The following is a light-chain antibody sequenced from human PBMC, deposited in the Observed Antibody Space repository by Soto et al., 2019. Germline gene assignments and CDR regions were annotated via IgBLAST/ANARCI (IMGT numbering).Light chain of an antibody. CDR3: SSYTITNHYA. J-gene: IGLJ1*01. V-gene: IGLV2-14*01. CDR1: SSDVGGYDY. Sequence: QSALTRRASVSGSPGQSITISCTGTSSDVGGYDYVSWFQQHPGKAPKLMIFEVSNRPSGVSYRFSGSKSGNTASLTISGLQAEDEADYYCSSYTITNHYAFGTGTKVTVL. CDR2: EVS.